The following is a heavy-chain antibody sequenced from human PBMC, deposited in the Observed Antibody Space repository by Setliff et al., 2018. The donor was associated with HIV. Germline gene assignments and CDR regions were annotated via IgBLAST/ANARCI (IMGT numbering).Heavy chain of an antibody. CDR1: GGSISSSSYY. Sequence: PSETLSLTCTVSGGSISSSSYYWGWIRQPPGKGLVWIGSIYYSGSTYYNPSLKSRVTISVDTSKTQFSLKLNSVTAADTAVYYCARGLSIFGVATPGFYSFMDVWGKGTTVTVSS. CDR2: IYYSGST. V-gene: IGHV4-39*07. D-gene: IGHD3-3*01. J-gene: IGHJ6*03. CDR3: ARGLSIFGVATPGFYSFMDV.